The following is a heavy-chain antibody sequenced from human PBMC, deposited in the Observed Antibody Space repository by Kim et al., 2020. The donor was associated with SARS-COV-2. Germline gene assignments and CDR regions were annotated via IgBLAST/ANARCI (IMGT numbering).Heavy chain of an antibody. J-gene: IGHJ6*02. CDR3: ARADYYYGMDV. V-gene: IGHV4-30-2*01. CDR1: GGSISSGAYS. CDR2: IYRGGST. Sequence: SETLSLTCAVSGGSISSGAYSWSWIRQPPGKGLEWIGYIYRGGSTHYNPSLKSRVIMSIDTSKNQFSLKLTSVTAADTAVYFFARADYYYGMDVWGQGTT.